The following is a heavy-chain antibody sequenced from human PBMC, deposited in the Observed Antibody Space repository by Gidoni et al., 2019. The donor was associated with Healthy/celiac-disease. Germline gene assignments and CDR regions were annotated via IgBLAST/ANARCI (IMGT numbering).Heavy chain of an antibody. CDR3: ANDIVPYSSRWTFDY. Sequence: EVQLVEAGGGLVQPGRSLRRSCAASGITVGAYDIHWVRQAPGKGLEWVSGISWNSGSIGYADSVKGRFTISTDNAKNSLYLQMNSLSAEDTALYYCANDIVPYSSRWTFDYWGQGTLVTVSS. V-gene: IGHV3-9*01. J-gene: IGHJ4*02. CDR1: GITVGAYD. CDR2: ISWNSGSI. D-gene: IGHD6-13*01.